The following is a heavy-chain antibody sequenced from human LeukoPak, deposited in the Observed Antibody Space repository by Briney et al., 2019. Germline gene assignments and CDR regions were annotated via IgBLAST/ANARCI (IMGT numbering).Heavy chain of an antibody. CDR3: ARLIHGSGSYFFDY. CDR1: GYSISSGFY. V-gene: IGHV4-38-2*02. J-gene: IGHJ4*02. Sequence: SETLSLTCTVSGYSISSGFYWGWIRQPPGKGLEWIGSIYYSGSTYYNPSLKSRVTISVDTSKNQFSLKLSSVTAADTAVYYCARLIHGSGSYFFDYWGQGTLVTVSS. D-gene: IGHD3-10*01. CDR2: IYYSGST.